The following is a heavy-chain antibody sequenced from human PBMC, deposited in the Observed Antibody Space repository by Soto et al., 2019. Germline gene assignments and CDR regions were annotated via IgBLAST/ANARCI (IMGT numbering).Heavy chain of an antibody. CDR1: GGTFSSYA. CDR2: IIPIFGTA. CDR3: ARDSGSYSYVGY. Sequence: SVKVSCKASGGTFSSYAISWVRQAPGQGLEWMGGIIPIFGTANYAQKFQGRVTITADESTSTAYMELSSLRSEDTAVYYCARDSGSYSYVGYWGQGTLVTVSS. D-gene: IGHD1-26*01. J-gene: IGHJ4*02. V-gene: IGHV1-69*13.